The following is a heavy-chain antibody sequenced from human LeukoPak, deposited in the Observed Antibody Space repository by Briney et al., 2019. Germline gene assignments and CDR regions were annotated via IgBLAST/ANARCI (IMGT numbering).Heavy chain of an antibody. J-gene: IGHJ4*02. Sequence: PGGSLRLSCTVSGFTFSSYDMHWVRQATGKGLEWVSAIGSAGDTYYPGSVKGRFTISRENAKNHLYLQMNSLRAGDTAVYYGARGDSTSSIDYWGQGTLVTVSS. CDR2: IGSAGDT. D-gene: IGHD2-2*01. V-gene: IGHV3-13*01. CDR3: ARGDSTSSIDY. CDR1: GFTFSSYD.